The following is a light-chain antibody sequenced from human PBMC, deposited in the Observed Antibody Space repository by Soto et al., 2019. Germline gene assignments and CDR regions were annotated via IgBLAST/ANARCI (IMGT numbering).Light chain of an antibody. J-gene: IGLJ1*01. CDR2: DVN. CDR3: KSYTSSTTYV. Sequence: QSALTQPASVSGSPGQWITISCTGTGSDVGAYNYVSWHQQHPGKAPRLIIYDVNSRPSGVSNRFSGSKSGNTASLTISGLQVEDEADYYCKSYTSSTTYVLGTGTKLTVL. CDR1: GSDVGAYNY. V-gene: IGLV2-14*01.